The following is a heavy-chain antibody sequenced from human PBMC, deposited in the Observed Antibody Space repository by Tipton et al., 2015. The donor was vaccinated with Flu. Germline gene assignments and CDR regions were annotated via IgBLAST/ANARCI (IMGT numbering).Heavy chain of an antibody. V-gene: IGHV3-49*04. J-gene: IGHJ4*02. CDR3: TRDSSWYSAFDY. Sequence: SLRLSCTASGFTFGDYAMSWVRQAPGKGLEWVGFIRGKAYGGTTEYAASVKGRFTISRDDSKSIAYLQMNSLKTEDTAVYYCTRDSSWYSAFDYWGQGTLVTVSS. CDR2: IRGKAYGGTT. CDR1: GFTFGDYA. D-gene: IGHD6-13*01.